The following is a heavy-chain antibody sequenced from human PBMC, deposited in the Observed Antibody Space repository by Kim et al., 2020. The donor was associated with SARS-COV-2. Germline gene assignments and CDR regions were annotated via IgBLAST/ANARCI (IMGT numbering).Heavy chain of an antibody. CDR2: INHSGST. D-gene: IGHD3-3*01. J-gene: IGHJ4*02. Sequence: SETLSLTCAVYGGSFSGYYWSWIRQPPGKGLEWIGEINHSGSTNYNPSLKSRVTISVDTSKNQFSLKLSSVTAADTAVYYCARGRAATPRITIFGVVIMAYFDYWGQGTLVTVSS. CDR1: GGSFSGYY. V-gene: IGHV4-34*01. CDR3: ARGRAATPRITIFGVVIMAYFDY.